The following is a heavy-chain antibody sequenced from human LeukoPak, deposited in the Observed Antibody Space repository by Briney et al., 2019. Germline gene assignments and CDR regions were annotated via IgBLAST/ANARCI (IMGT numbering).Heavy chain of an antibody. V-gene: IGHV4-34*01. J-gene: IGHJ5*02. CDR2: INHSGST. D-gene: IGHD6-13*01. CDR1: GGSFSGYY. Sequence: SETLSLTCAVYGGSFSGYYWSWIRQPPGKGLEWIGEINHSGSTNYNPSLKSRVTISVDTSKNQFSLKLSSVTAADTAVYYCARSGGGRKYSSSWYRAYNWFDPWGQGTLVTVSS. CDR3: ARSGGGRKYSSSWYRAYNWFDP.